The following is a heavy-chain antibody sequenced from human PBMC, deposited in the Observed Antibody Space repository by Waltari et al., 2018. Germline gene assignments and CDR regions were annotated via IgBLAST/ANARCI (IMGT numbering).Heavy chain of an antibody. CDR1: GGSISRGSYY. V-gene: IGHV4-61*02. Sequence: QVQLQESGPGLVKPSQTLSLTCTVSGGSISRGSYYGSWSRQPAGKGLEWIGRRHTRGTPNYNPSPKSRVAISVYTSNNVFSLNLSSVTAADTAVYYCASDRDGDYEYYYYYYYMDVWGKGTTVTVSS. CDR3: ASDRDGDYEYYYYYYYMDV. J-gene: IGHJ6*03. CDR2: RHTRGTP. D-gene: IGHD4-17*01.